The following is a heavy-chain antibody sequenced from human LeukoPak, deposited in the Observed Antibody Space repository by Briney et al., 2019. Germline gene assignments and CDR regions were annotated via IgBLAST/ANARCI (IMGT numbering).Heavy chain of an antibody. CDR3: ARGLSYYYDSSGYYPNWFDP. CDR1: GYTFTSYG. D-gene: IGHD3-22*01. V-gene: IGHV1-18*01. Sequence: ASVKVSCKASGYTFTSYGISWVRQAPGQGLERMGWISAYNGNTNYAQKLQGRVTMTTDTSTSTAYMELRSLRSDDTAVYYCARGLSYYYDSSGYYPNWFDPWGQGTLVTVSS. J-gene: IGHJ5*02. CDR2: ISAYNGNT.